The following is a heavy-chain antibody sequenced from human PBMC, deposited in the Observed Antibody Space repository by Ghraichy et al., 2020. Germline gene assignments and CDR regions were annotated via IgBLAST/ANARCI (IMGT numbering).Heavy chain of an antibody. CDR1: GGTFSNNA. CDR3: ASASTHSGNSHLEFDF. J-gene: IGHJ4*02. V-gene: IGHV1-69*01. Sequence: VSCKASGGTFSNNAINWVRQAPGQGLEWMGGIIPLFRTPYYAQKFQGRITITADESTSTAYMDLSGLRSEDTAMYYCASASTHSGNSHLEFDFWGQGTLVTVSS. CDR2: IIPLFRTP. D-gene: IGHD1-26*01.